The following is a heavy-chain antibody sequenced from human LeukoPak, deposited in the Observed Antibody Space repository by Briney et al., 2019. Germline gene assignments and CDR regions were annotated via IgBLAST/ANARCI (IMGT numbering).Heavy chain of an antibody. J-gene: IGHJ4*02. V-gene: IGHV3-30*04. Sequence: PGGSLRLSCAASGFTFSSYAMHWVRQAPGKGLEWVAVISYDGSNKYYADSVKGRFTISRDNSKNTLYLQMNSLRAEDTAVYYCARDRGRISDYFDYWGQGTLVTVSS. CDR1: GFTFSSYA. CDR3: ARDRGRISDYFDY. CDR2: ISYDGSNK. D-gene: IGHD3-10*01.